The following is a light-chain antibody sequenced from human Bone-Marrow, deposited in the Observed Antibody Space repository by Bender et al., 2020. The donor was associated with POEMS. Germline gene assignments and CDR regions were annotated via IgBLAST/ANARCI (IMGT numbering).Light chain of an antibody. V-gene: IGLV2-14*02. CDR2: EVT. J-gene: IGLJ3*02. Sequence: QSALTQPASVSGSPGQSITISCTGGSSDVGTYNLVSWYQQHPGKAPKLIIYEVTKRPSGVPHRFSGSKSGNTASLTVSGLQADDEADYYCTSFAGSNLWVFGGGSKLTVL. CDR3: TSFAGSNLWV. CDR1: SSDVGTYNL.